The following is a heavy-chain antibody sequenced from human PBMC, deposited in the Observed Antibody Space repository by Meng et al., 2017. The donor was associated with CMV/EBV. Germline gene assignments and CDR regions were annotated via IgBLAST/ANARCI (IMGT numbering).Heavy chain of an antibody. CDR3: ARGVPLGIIYSFDY. CDR2: ISVYNGHT. CDR1: GYTFTGYV. D-gene: IGHD2-21*01. V-gene: IGHV1-18*01. Sequence: QVQLVQCGVEVKKPGASVKVSCKASGYTFTGYVISWVRQAPGQGLEWMGWISVYNGHTNFAQNLQGRVTMTTDTSTSTAYVELRSLRSDDTAIYYCARGVPLGIIYSFDYWGQGTLVTVSS. J-gene: IGHJ4*01.